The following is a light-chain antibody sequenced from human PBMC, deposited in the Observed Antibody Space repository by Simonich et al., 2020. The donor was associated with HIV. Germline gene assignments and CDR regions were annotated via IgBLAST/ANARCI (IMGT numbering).Light chain of an antibody. Sequence: DIVMTQSPDSLAVSLGERATINCKSSQSVLYSSNNKNYLAWYQQKPGQPPKLLIYWASTRESGVPDRVSGSGSGTDFALTISSLQAEDVAVYYCQQYYGPPLTFGGGTKVEIK. J-gene: IGKJ4*01. V-gene: IGKV4-1*01. CDR3: QQYYGPPLT. CDR1: QSVLYSSNNKNY. CDR2: WAS.